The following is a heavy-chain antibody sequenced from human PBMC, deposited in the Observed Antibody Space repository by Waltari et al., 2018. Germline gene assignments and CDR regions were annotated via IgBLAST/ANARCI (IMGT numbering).Heavy chain of an antibody. J-gene: IGHJ5*02. V-gene: IGHV3-7*04. CDR1: GFPLSSSW. CDR2: IMTDGSEE. Sequence: EVQLVESGGGLVQPGGSLRLSCAASGFPLSSSWMSWFRQAPGKGLEWVANIMTDGSEEYYVDSVRGRFTISRDNAKNSLFLQMNSLRPEDTAVYYCARGVPTGYPSDAGWFDPWGQGTLVTVSS. D-gene: IGHD1-1*01. CDR3: ARGVPTGYPSDAGWFDP.